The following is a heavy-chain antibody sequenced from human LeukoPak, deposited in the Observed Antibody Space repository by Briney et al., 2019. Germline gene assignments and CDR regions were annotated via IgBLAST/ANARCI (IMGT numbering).Heavy chain of an antibody. J-gene: IGHJ6*04. CDR1: GGSISSYY. CDR2: IYTSGST. D-gene: IGHD3-3*01. V-gene: IGHV4-4*07. CDR3: ARAGPRSSYYDFWSGTGKVDV. Sequence: SETLSLTCTVSGGSISSYYWSWIRQPAGKGLEWIGRIYTSGSTNYNPSLKSRVTMSVDTSKNQFSLKLSSVTAADTAVYYCARAGPRSSYYDFWSGTGKVDVWGKGTTVTVSS.